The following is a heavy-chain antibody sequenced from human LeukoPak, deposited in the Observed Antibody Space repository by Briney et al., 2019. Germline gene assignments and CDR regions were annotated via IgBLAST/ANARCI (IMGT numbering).Heavy chain of an antibody. CDR1: GGSFSGYY. CDR2: INHSGST. Sequence: SETLSLTCAVYGGSFSGYYWSWIRQPPGKGLEWIGEINHSGSTNYNPSLKSRVTISVDTSKNQFSLKLSSVTAADTAVYYCATGGYDAFDIWGQGTMVTVSS. J-gene: IGHJ3*02. V-gene: IGHV4-34*01. CDR3: ATGGYDAFDI. D-gene: IGHD3-22*01.